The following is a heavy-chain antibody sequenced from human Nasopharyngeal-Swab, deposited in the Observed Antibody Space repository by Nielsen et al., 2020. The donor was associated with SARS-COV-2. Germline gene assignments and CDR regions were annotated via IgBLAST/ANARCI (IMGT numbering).Heavy chain of an antibody. D-gene: IGHD3-22*01. CDR3: ARETSDDSSGYYYTNWFDP. V-gene: IGHV4-59*01. J-gene: IGHJ5*02. CDR2: IYYSGST. Sequence: RQAPGNGLEWIGYIYYSGSTNYNPSLKSRVTISVDTSKNQFSLKLSSVTAADTAVYYCARETSDDSSGYYYTNWFDPWGQGTLVTVSS.